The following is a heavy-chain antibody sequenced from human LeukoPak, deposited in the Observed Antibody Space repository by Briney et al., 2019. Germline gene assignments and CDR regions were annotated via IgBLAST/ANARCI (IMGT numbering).Heavy chain of an antibody. CDR3: ARHQDGYGVEELDC. V-gene: IGHV4-39*01. J-gene: IGHJ4*02. CDR1: GGSISSSSYY. D-gene: IGHD5-12*01. Sequence: SETLSLNCTVSGGSISSSSYYWGWIRQPPGKGLEWIGSIYYSGSTYYNPSLKSRVTISVDTSKNQFSLKLSSVTAADTAVYYCARHQDGYGVEELDCWGQGTLVTVSS. CDR2: IYYSGST.